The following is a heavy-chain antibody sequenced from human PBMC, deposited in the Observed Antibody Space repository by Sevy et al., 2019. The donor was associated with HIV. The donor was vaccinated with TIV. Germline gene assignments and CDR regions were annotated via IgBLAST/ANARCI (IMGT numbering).Heavy chain of an antibody. V-gene: IGHV3-23*01. CDR1: GFSFSNYV. Sequence: GGSLRLSCTASGFSFSNYVMAWVRQAPGKGLEWVSSVSPTSLNTYYAESVKGRFTISRDNSKNTLYLQMNSLRAEDTAIYYCAKLHSRMIPGNGALYYWGRGTLVTVSS. J-gene: IGHJ4*01. CDR2: VSPTSLNT. CDR3: AKLHSRMIPGNGALYY. D-gene: IGHD3-16*01.